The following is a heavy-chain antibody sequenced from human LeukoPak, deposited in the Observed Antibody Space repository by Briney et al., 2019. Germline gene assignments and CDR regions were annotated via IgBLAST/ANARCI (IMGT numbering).Heavy chain of an antibody. CDR1: GGSISSGDYY. V-gene: IGHV4-30-4*01. D-gene: IGHD2-15*01. Sequence: PSQTLSLTCTVSGGSISSGDYYWSWIRQPPEKGLEWIGYIYYSGSTYYNPSLKSRVTISVDTSKNQFSLKLSSVTAADTAVYYCARGGCSGGSCYSDYWGQGTLVTVSS. CDR3: ARGGCSGGSCYSDY. CDR2: IYYSGST. J-gene: IGHJ4*02.